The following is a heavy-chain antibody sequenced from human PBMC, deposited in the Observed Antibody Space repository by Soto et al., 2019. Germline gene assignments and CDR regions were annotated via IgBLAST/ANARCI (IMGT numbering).Heavy chain of an antibody. J-gene: IGHJ6*02. Sequence: ASVKVSCKASGYTFTGYYMHWVRQAPGQGLEWMGWINPNSGGTNYAQKFQGWVTMTRDTSISTAYMELSRLRSDETAGYYCSRDFAVSSSPNSYYYYYGMDVWGQGTTVTGSS. V-gene: IGHV1-2*04. D-gene: IGHD6-6*01. CDR1: GYTFTGYY. CDR3: SRDFAVSSSPNSYYYYYGMDV. CDR2: INPNSGGT.